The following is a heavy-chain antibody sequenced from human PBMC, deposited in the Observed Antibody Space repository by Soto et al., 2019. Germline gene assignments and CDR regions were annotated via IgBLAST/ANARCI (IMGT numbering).Heavy chain of an antibody. Sequence: SETLSLTCAVYGGSFSGYSWTWIRQPPGTGLEWIGEINHSGSTNYNPSLKSRVTISVDTSKNQFSLKLSSVTAADTAVYYCARGMTTVTTLDYWGQGTLVTVSS. D-gene: IGHD4-4*01. CDR1: GGSFSGYS. CDR2: INHSGST. V-gene: IGHV4-34*01. CDR3: ARGMTTVTTLDY. J-gene: IGHJ4*02.